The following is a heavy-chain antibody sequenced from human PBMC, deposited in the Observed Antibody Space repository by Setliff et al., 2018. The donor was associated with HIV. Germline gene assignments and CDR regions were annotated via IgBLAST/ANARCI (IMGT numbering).Heavy chain of an antibody. CDR2: LSPSGTT. V-gene: IGHV4-34*01. D-gene: IGHD4-17*01. CDR1: GGSFSNYY. CDR3: ASFFVTTVTNQDY. Sequence: PSETLSLTCTVYGGSFSNYYTNWIRQPQGKGLEWIGELSPSGTTRSNPSLQSRVTISLDTSNNQFSLKLTSVTAADTAMYYCASFFVTTVTNQDYWGQGTPVTVS. J-gene: IGHJ4*02.